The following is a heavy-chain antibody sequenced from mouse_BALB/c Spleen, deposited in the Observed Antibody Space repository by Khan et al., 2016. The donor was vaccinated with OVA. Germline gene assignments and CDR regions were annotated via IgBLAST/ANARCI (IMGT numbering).Heavy chain of an antibody. J-gene: IGHJ2*01. V-gene: IGHV14-1*02. Sequence: VQLQQSGTELVRPGALVRLSCTASGFNIKDYYIHWVKQRPDQGLEWIGWIDPENGKTIYDPKFQGKASITADTSSNTVYLQLSSLTSEDTAVYYWPRSSLLCCDYVCQGTTLTVSS. CDR2: IDPENGKT. D-gene: IGHD6-1*01. CDR1: GFNIKDYY. CDR3: PRSSLLCCDY.